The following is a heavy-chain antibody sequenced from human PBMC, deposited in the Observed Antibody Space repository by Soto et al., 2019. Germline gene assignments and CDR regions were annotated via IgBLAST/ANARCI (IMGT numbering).Heavy chain of an antibody. Sequence: HPGGSLRLSCAASGFTFRTFAMHWVRQAPGKGLEWVAVISNDGSNKYFLDSVKGRFTVSRDNSNNTLYLQMDSLRAEDTAVYYCARDKKPFNWSPSILKSYYYGMDVWGQGTTVPVSS. J-gene: IGHJ6*02. CDR1: GFTFRTFA. CDR3: ARDKKPFNWSPSILKSYYYGMDV. D-gene: IGHD1-1*01. CDR2: ISNDGSNK. V-gene: IGHV3-30-3*01.